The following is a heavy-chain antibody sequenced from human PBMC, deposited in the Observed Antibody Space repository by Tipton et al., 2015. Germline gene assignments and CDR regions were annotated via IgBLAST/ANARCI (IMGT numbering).Heavy chain of an antibody. CDR2: ISHSGNT. CDR3: ACQDYDSLTRDYQTVDY. D-gene: IGHD3-9*01. CDR1: AYSISSDYY. V-gene: IGHV4-38-2*01. J-gene: IGHJ4*02. Sequence: TLSLTCAVSAYSISSDYYWGWIRQPPGKGLEWIGIISHSGNTYYNPSLKSRVTMSRDTSKNQLSLKLTSVTAADTAMYYCACQDYDSLTRDYQTVDYWVQVTLVTVSS.